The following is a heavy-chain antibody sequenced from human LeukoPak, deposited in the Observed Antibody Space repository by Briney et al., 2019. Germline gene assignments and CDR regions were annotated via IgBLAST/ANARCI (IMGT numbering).Heavy chain of an antibody. CDR1: GFTLGSYW. CDR2: IKQDGSEK. Sequence: GGSLRLSCAASGFTLGSYWMSWVRQAPGKGLEWVANIKQDGSEKYYVDSVKGRFTISRDNAKNSLYLQMNSLRAEDTAVYYCARDLRWYTGAIDYWGQGTLVTVSS. CDR3: ARDLRWYTGAIDY. D-gene: IGHD4-23*01. V-gene: IGHV3-7*01. J-gene: IGHJ4*02.